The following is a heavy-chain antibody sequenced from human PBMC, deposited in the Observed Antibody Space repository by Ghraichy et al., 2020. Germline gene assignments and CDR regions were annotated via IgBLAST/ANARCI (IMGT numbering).Heavy chain of an antibody. CDR1: GYTFTSYD. D-gene: IGHD4-23*01. Sequence: ASVKVSCKASGYTFTSYDINWVRQATGQGLEWMGWMNPNSGNTGYAQKFQGRVTMTRNTSISTAYMELSSLRSEDTAVYYCARDMASVGSLDVWGQGTTVTVSS. V-gene: IGHV1-8*01. J-gene: IGHJ6*02. CDR3: ARDMASVGSLDV. CDR2: MNPNSGNT.